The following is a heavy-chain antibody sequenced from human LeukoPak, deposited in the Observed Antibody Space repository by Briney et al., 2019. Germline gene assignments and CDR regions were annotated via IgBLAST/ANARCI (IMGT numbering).Heavy chain of an antibody. J-gene: IGHJ4*02. CDR1: GGYISSYY. Sequence: SETLSLTCTVSGGYISSYYWSWIRQPPGKGLEWLGYIYYSGSTNYNPSLKSRVTISVDTSKNQFSLKLSSVTAADTAVYYCARGVRGGLDYWGQGTLVTVSS. CDR2: IYYSGST. CDR3: ARGVRGGLDY. D-gene: IGHD3-16*01. V-gene: IGHV4-59*01.